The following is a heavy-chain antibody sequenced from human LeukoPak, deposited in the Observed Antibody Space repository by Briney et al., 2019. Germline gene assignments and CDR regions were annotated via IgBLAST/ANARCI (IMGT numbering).Heavy chain of an antibody. CDR1: GGTFSSYA. CDR2: IIPIFGTA. V-gene: IGHV1-69*13. J-gene: IGHJ5*02. Sequence: ASVKVSCKASGGTFSSYAISWVRQAPGQGLEWMRGIIPIFGTANYAQKFQGRVTITADESTSTAYMELSSLRSEDTAVYYCARDPSLYGSGSYVFDPWGQGTLVTVSS. D-gene: IGHD3-10*01. CDR3: ARDPSLYGSGSYVFDP.